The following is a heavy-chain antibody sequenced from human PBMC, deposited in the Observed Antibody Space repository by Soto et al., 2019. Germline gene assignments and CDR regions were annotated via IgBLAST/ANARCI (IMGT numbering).Heavy chain of an antibody. CDR3: SRERGYCRSGTCYREWFDP. D-gene: IGHD2-15*01. Sequence: QVQLVQSGAEVKKPGASVKVSCKASGYTFSTHGISWVRQVPGQGLEWMGWVRGDNRHRDYAQSLQGRVTVTTDTXTNTANVERRSLRSDATAVYYYSRERGYCRSGTCYREWFDPWGQGTLVTVSS. V-gene: IGHV1-18*01. CDR2: VRGDNRHR. J-gene: IGHJ5*02. CDR1: GYTFSTHG.